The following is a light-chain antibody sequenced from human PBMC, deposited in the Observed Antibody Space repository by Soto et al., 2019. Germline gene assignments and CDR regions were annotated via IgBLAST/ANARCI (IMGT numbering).Light chain of an antibody. V-gene: IGLV2-14*01. CDR2: EVT. Sequence: QSVLTQPASVSGSPGQSITISCTGTSSDVGPYNYVSWYQHHPGKAPKLLIYEVTKRPSGVSNRFSGSKSGNTASLTISGLQAEDEADYYCSSYTPGSTLVFGGGTKVTVL. CDR3: SSYTPGSTLV. J-gene: IGLJ3*02. CDR1: SSDVGPYNY.